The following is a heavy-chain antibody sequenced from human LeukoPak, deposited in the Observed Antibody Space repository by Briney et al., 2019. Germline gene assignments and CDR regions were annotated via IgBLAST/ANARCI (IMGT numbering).Heavy chain of an antibody. CDR3: AKDRPSSVLDY. Sequence: GGSLRLSCAASGFTFSSYWMSWVRQAPGKGLEWVANIKQDGSEKYYVDSVKGRFTISRDNAKNSLYLQMNSLRAEDTAVYYCAKDRPSSVLDYWGQGTLVTVSS. J-gene: IGHJ4*02. CDR2: IKQDGSEK. D-gene: IGHD6-6*01. CDR1: GFTFSSYW. V-gene: IGHV3-7*01.